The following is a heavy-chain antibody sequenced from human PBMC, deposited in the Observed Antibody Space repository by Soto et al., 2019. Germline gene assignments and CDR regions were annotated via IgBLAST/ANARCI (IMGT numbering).Heavy chain of an antibody. V-gene: IGHV3-21*01. CDR2: ISSSGSYI. J-gene: IGHJ4*02. CDR3: ARAAHAQITMVRGIIPDFFDY. CDR1: GFPFSTYN. D-gene: IGHD3-10*01. Sequence: PGGSLRLSWAAAGFPFSTYNMNWVRQAPGKGLEWVSSISSSGSYIYYADSVKGRFTISRDNAKNSLSLQMNSLRDEDTAVYYCARAAHAQITMVRGIIPDFFDYWGQGALVTVSS.